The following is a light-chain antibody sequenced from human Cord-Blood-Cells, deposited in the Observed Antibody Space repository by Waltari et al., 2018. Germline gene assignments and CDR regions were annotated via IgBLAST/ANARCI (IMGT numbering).Light chain of an antibody. V-gene: IGLV2-8*01. J-gene: IGLJ1*01. CDR1: SSDDVGYNY. CDR3: SSYAGSNLYV. CDR2: EVS. Sequence: QSALTQPPSASGSPGQSVTISCTGTSSDDVGYNYVSWYQQHPGKAPKLMIYEVSKRPSGVPDRFSGSKSGNTASLTVSGLQAEDEADYYCSSYAGSNLYVFGTGTKVTVL.